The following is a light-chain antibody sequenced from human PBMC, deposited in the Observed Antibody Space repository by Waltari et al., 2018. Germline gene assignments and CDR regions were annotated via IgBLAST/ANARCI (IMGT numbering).Light chain of an antibody. Sequence: DIQMTQSPSALSASVGDRVTITCRASQSLRNYLNWYQQKPGKPPKVLIYGASSLQSGVPSRFSGSGSGTDFTLIINNLQPEDFAVYYCQQSYSTLVTFGQGTRLEIK. CDR1: QSLRNY. J-gene: IGKJ5*01. CDR2: GAS. CDR3: QQSYSTLVT. V-gene: IGKV1-39*01.